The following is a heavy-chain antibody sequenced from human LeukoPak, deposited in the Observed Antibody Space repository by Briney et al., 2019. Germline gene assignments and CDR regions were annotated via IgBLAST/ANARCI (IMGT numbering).Heavy chain of an antibody. CDR1: GFTFSNYE. V-gene: IGHV3-48*03. CDR3: AELGIPMIGGV. Sequence: PGGSLRLSCAASGFTFSNYEMHWLRQAQGKGLEWVSYISSSGSTIYYADSVKGRFTISRANAKTSLYLQMDSVRAEDTAFYCCAELGIPMIGGVWGKGTTVTISS. J-gene: IGHJ6*04. CDR2: ISSSGSTI. D-gene: IGHD3-10*02.